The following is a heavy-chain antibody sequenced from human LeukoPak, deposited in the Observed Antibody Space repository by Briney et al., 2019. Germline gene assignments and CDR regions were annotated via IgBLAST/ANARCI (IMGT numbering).Heavy chain of an antibody. J-gene: IGHJ4*02. Sequence: GGSLRLSCATSGFTFRSYAMSWVRQAPGKVLEWVSAISGSGGSTYYADSVKGRFTISRDNSKNTLYLQMDSLRAEAKALYYCAKYLREGNYYRFDYWGQGTLVTVSS. CDR3: AKYLREGNYYRFDY. D-gene: IGHD3-10*01. CDR2: ISGSGGST. V-gene: IGHV3-23*01. CDR1: GFTFRSYA.